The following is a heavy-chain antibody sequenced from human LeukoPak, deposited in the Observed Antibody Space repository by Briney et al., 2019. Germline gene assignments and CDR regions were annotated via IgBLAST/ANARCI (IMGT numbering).Heavy chain of an antibody. J-gene: IGHJ6*03. Sequence: SETLSLTCTVSGGSISSGGYYWSWIRQHPGKGLEWIGYIYYSGSTYYNPSLKSRVTISVDTSKNQFSLKLSSVTAADTAVYYCAREFKGYGYLANYYYYMDVWGKGTTVTVSS. CDR1: GGSISSGGYY. CDR3: AREFKGYGYLANYYYYMDV. D-gene: IGHD5-18*01. V-gene: IGHV4-31*03. CDR2: IYYSGST.